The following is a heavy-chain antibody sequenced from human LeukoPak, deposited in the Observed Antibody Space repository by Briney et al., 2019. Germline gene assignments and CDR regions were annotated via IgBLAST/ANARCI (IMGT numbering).Heavy chain of an antibody. D-gene: IGHD1-14*01. Sequence: SETLSLTCAVQGASLRFSYWSWIRHPPGKGLQWLGQIDDSGSTHSIPSLKSRVTISLETSQSPGSLKVNSVTAADTAVYFCARGGNGWYFDLWGRGTLVTVSS. V-gene: IGHV4-34*01. CDR2: IDDSGST. CDR3: ARGGNGWYFDL. J-gene: IGHJ2*01. CDR1: GASLRFSY.